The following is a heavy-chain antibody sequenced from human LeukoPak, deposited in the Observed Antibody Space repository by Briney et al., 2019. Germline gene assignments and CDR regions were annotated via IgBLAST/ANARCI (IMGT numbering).Heavy chain of an antibody. J-gene: IGHJ4*02. D-gene: IGHD4-17*01. Sequence: GGPLRLSCAASGFTFTWHWMGWVRQAPGKRLEWVASVKKDGNQYSVDSVKGRFIISRDNARNSLSLQMNSLRVEDTAIYFCARGPDYGDRLDYFDYWGQGTLVTVSS. CDR1: GFTFTWHW. CDR3: ARGPDYGDRLDYFDY. V-gene: IGHV3-7*01. CDR2: VKKDGNQ.